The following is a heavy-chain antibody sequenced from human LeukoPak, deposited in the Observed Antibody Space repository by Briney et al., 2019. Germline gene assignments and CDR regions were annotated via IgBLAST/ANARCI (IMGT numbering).Heavy chain of an antibody. Sequence: SGPTQVNPTQTLTLTCTFSGFSLSTSGVDVGWIRQPPGKALEWLALIYWDDDEHYSPSLKSRLTITKDTSKNQVVLTMTNMAPVDTATYFCAHQDTSKAIDHWGQGTLVTVSS. CDR3: AHQDTSKAIDH. CDR2: IYWDDDE. J-gene: IGHJ4*02. V-gene: IGHV2-5*02. CDR1: GFSLSTSGVD.